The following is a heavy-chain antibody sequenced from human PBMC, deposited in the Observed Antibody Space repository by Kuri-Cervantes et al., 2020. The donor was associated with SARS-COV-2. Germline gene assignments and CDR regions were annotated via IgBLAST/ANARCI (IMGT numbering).Heavy chain of an antibody. Sequence: GESLKISCAASGFTFSSYAMHWVRQAPGKGLEWVAVISYDGSNKYYADSVKGRFTISRDNSKNTLYLQMNSLRAEDKAVYYCARGAVAGTLYYYYYGMDVWGQGTTVTVSS. J-gene: IGHJ6*02. CDR1: GFTFSSYA. D-gene: IGHD6-19*01. V-gene: IGHV3-30-3*01. CDR2: ISYDGSNK. CDR3: ARGAVAGTLYYYYYGMDV.